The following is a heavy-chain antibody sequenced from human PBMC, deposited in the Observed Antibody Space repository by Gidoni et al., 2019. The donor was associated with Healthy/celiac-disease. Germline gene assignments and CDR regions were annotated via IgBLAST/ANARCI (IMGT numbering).Heavy chain of an antibody. Sequence: QVQLQESGPGLVTPSQPLSLTCTVSGGSISSGGYYWSWIRQHPGKGLEWIGYIYYSGSTYYNPSLKSRVTISVDTSKNQFSLKLSSVTAADTAVYYCARSPQGDIVVVPAAYNWFDPWGQGTLVTVSS. V-gene: IGHV4-31*03. CDR1: GGSISSGGYY. D-gene: IGHD2-2*01. CDR3: ARSPQGDIVVVPAAYNWFDP. J-gene: IGHJ5*02. CDR2: IYYSGST.